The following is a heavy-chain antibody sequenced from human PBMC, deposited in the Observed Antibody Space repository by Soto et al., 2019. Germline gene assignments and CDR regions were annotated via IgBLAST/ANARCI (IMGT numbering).Heavy chain of an antibody. CDR3: ASGVGFGYYYYHMDL. J-gene: IGHJ6*02. CDR1: GFTFSSYA. CDR2: ISGRGGST. Sequence: PGGSLRLSCAASGFTFSSYAMNWVRQAPGKGLEWVTVISGRGGSTYYADSVKGRFTISRDNSKNTLYLQMNSLRAEDTAVYYCASGVGFGYYYYHMDLWGQGTTVTVS. D-gene: IGHD3-3*01. V-gene: IGHV3-23*01.